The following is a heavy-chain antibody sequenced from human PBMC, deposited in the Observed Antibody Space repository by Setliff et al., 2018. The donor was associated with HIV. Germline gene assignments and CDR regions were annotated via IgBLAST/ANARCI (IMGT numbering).Heavy chain of an antibody. J-gene: IGHJ4*02. D-gene: IGHD3-9*01. CDR2: IYYSGST. CDR1: GDSISSYY. V-gene: IGHV4-59*01. CDR3: ARGNPDYDILTGFWSHSFDY. Sequence: SETLSLTCTVSGDSISSYYWTRIRQPPGKGLDWLGNIYYSGSTNFNPSLKGRVTISLDSSKNQFSLKLNSVTAADTAIYYCARGNPDYDILTGFWSHSFDYWGRGTLVTVSS.